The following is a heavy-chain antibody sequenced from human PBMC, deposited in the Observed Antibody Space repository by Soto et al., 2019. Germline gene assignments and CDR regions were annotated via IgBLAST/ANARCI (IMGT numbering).Heavy chain of an antibody. Sequence: PGESLKISCKGSGYSFTIYWIGWVRQMPGKGLECMGIIYPGDSDTRYSPSFQGQVTISADKSISTAYLQWSSLKASDTAMYYCARAMVRGQHYYAMDVWGQATTVTVSS. J-gene: IGHJ6*02. D-gene: IGHD3-10*01. CDR3: ARAMVRGQHYYAMDV. V-gene: IGHV5-51*01. CDR1: GYSFTIYW. CDR2: IYPGDSDT.